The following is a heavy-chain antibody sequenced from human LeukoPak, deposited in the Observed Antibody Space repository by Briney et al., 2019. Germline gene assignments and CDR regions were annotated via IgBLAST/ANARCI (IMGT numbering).Heavy chain of an antibody. Sequence: GASVKASCKVSGYTLTELSMHWVRQAPGKGLEWMGGFDPEDGETIYAQKFQGRVTMTEDTSTDTAYMELSSLRSEDTAVYYCATYQVGATTLDYWGQRTLVTVSS. CDR1: GYTLTELS. D-gene: IGHD1-26*01. CDR2: FDPEDGET. J-gene: IGHJ4*02. V-gene: IGHV1-24*01. CDR3: ATYQVGATTLDY.